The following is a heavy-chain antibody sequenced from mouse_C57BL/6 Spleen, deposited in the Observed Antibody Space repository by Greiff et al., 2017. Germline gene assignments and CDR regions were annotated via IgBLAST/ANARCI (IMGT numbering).Heavy chain of an antibody. D-gene: IGHD3-2*02. V-gene: IGHV14-4*01. J-gene: IGHJ3*01. Sequence: DVKLQESGAELVRPGASVKLSCTASGFNIKDDYMHWVKQRPEQGLEWIGWIDPENGDTEYASKFQGKATITADTDSNTAYLQLSSLTSEDTAVYYCTRTAQATWFAYWGQGTLVTVSA. CDR1: GFNIKDDY. CDR2: IDPENGDT. CDR3: TRTAQATWFAY.